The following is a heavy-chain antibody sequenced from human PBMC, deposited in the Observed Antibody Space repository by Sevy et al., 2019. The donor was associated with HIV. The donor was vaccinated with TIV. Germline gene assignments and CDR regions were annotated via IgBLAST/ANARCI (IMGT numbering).Heavy chain of an antibody. D-gene: IGHD1-26*01. CDR2: IYYNGHI. J-gene: IGHJ4*02. V-gene: IGHV4-59*08. Sequence: SETLSLTCTVSGGSITSLYWNWIRQPPGKGLEWIANIYYNGHINYNPSLKSRVTLSLDTSKNQFSLRLSSVAAAVTAMYYCAGGNAWGRGYSWGQGTLVTVSS. CDR3: AGGNAWGRGYS. CDR1: GGSITSLY.